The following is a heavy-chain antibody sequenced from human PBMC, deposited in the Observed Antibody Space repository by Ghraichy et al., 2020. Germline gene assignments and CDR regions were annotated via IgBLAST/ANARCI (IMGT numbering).Heavy chain of an antibody. V-gene: IGHV3-23*01. Sequence: GGSLRLSCAASGFTFSSYAMSWVRQAPGKGLEWVSSISGSGGSTYYAESVKGRFTVSRDNSKNTLFLQMNSRRAEDTAVYFCSKDSGSWYYFDYWGQGTLVTVSS. CDR2: ISGSGGST. D-gene: IGHD6-13*01. CDR1: GFTFSSYA. CDR3: SKDSGSWYYFDY. J-gene: IGHJ4*02.